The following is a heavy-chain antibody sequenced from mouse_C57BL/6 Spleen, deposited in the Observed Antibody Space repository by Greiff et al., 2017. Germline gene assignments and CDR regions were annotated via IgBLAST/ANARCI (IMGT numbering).Heavy chain of an antibody. D-gene: IGHD1-1*01. Sequence: EVQLQQSGPGLVKPSQSLSLTCSVTGYSITSGYYWNWIRQFPGNKLEWMGYISYDGSNNYNPSLKNRISITRDTSKNQFFLKLNSVTTEDTATYYCARGYYGSSYEFDYWGQGTTLTVSS. V-gene: IGHV3-6*01. CDR2: ISYDGSN. CDR3: ARGYYGSSYEFDY. CDR1: GYSITSGYY. J-gene: IGHJ2*01.